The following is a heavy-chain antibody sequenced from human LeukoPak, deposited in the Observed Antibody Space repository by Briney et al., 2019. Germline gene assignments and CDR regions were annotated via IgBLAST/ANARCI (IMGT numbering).Heavy chain of an antibody. CDR3: ARVPAAPRLYMDV. Sequence: GSLRLSCTASGFTFGDYAMSWFRQPPGKGLEWIGEINHSGSTNYNPSLKSRVTISVDTSKNQFSLKLSSVTAADTAVYYCARVPAAPRLYMDVWGQGTTVIVSS. CDR1: GFTFGDYA. D-gene: IGHD2-2*01. CDR2: INHSGST. J-gene: IGHJ6*02. V-gene: IGHV4-34*01.